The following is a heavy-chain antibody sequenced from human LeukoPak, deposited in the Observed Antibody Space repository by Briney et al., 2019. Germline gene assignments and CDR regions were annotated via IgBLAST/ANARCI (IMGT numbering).Heavy chain of an antibody. CDR1: GYSISSGYY. V-gene: IGHV4-38-2*02. CDR2: IYHSGST. J-gene: IGHJ4*02. CDR3: ANGMPSYDSSGFDY. Sequence: SETLSLTCTVSGYSISSGYYWGWIRQPPGKGLEWIGSIYHSGSTYYNPSLKSRVIISVDTSKNQFSLKLSSVTAADTAVYYCANGMPSYDSSGFDYWGQGTLVTVSS. D-gene: IGHD3-22*01.